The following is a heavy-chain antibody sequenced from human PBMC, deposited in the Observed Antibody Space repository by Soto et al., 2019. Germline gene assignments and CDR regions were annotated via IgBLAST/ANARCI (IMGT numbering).Heavy chain of an antibody. Sequence: QVQLQESGPGLVKPSETLSLTCTVSGGSISSYYWSWIRQPPGKGLEWIGYISYSGSTNYNPSLKSRVTIAVDTSKNQFSLKLSSVTAADTAVYYCARGGHDYGDYWGQGTLVTVSS. J-gene: IGHJ4*02. CDR1: GGSISSYY. V-gene: IGHV4-59*01. CDR2: ISYSGST. CDR3: ARGGHDYGDY.